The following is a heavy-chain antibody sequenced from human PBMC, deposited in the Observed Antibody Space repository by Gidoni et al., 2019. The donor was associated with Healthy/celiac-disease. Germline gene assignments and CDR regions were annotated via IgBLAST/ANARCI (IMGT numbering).Heavy chain of an antibody. CDR3: ARDRGVQLERQFDY. CDR2: IWYDGSNK. CDR1: GFTFSSYG. D-gene: IGHD1-1*01. Sequence: QVQLVESGGGVVQPGRSLRLSCAASGFTFSSYGMHWVRQAPGKGLEWVAVIWYDGSNKYYADSVKGRFTISRDNSKNTLYLQMNSLRAEDTAVYYCARDRGVQLERQFDYWGQGTLVTVSS. V-gene: IGHV3-33*01. J-gene: IGHJ4*02.